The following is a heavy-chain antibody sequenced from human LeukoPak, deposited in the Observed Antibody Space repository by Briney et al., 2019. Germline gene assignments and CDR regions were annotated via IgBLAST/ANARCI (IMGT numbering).Heavy chain of an antibody. J-gene: IGHJ4*02. D-gene: IGHD6-19*01. CDR2: IYYSGST. V-gene: IGHV4-59*08. Sequence: PSETLSLTRTVSGGSMSPYHWGWIRQPPGKGLEWTGYIYYSGSTNYNPSLNSRVTISVDTSKNQFSLRLSSVTAADTAIYYCARAVSGRFDYWGQGTLVTVSS. CDR1: GGSMSPYH. CDR3: ARAVSGRFDY.